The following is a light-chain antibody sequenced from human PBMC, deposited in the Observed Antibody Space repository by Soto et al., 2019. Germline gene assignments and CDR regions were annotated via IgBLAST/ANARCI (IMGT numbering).Light chain of an antibody. CDR1: QSVSSN. J-gene: IGKJ5*01. Sequence: EIVMTQSPATLPVSPGERATLSCRASQSVSSNLAWYQQKPGQAPRFLIYGASTRATGIPARFSGSGSGTDFTLTITRLEPEDFAVYYCQQYGSSPRTFGQGTRLE. CDR2: GAS. CDR3: QQYGSSPRT. V-gene: IGKV3-15*01.